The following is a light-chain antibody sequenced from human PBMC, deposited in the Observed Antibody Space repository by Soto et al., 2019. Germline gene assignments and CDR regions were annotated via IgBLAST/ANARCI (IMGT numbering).Light chain of an antibody. CDR3: QQRGT. V-gene: IGKV3-11*01. CDR2: DAS. J-gene: IGKJ1*01. CDR1: QSVSSY. Sequence: EIVLTQSPATLSLSPGERATLSCRASQSVSSYLAWYQQKPGQAPRLLIYDASNRATGIPARFSGSRSGTDVTLTISSLEPEDFEVSYCQQRGTFGQGTKVDIK.